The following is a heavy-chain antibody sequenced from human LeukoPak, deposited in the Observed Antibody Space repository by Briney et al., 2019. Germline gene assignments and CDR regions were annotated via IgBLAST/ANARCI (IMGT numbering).Heavy chain of an antibody. CDR2: IIPILGIA. D-gene: IGHD3-22*01. CDR3: ARENYYDSSAPFDY. Sequence: SVKVSCKASGGTFSSYAISWVRQAPGQGLEWMGRIIPILGIANYARKFQGRVTITADKSTSTAYMELSSLRSEDTAVYYCARENYYDSSAPFDYWGQGTLVTVSS. V-gene: IGHV1-69*04. CDR1: GGTFSSYA. J-gene: IGHJ4*02.